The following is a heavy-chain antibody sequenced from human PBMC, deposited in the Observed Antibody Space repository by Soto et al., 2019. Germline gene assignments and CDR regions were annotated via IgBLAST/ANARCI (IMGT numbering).Heavy chain of an antibody. V-gene: IGHV3-13*01. CDR2: IGTAGDT. J-gene: IGHJ4*02. CDR3: ARGPNYYDSSGPIDY. D-gene: IGHD3-22*01. CDR1: GFTFSSYD. Sequence: GGSLRLSCAASGFTFSSYDMHWVRQATGKGLEWVSAIGTAGDTYYPGSVKGRFNISRENAKNSLYLQMNSLRAEDTAVYYCARGPNYYDSSGPIDYWGQGTLVTVSS.